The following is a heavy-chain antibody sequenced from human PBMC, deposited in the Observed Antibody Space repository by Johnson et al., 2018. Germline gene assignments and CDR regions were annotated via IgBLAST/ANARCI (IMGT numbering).Heavy chain of an antibody. CDR2: ISSTGGST. D-gene: IGHD3-22*01. CDR1: GFTFRSYA. J-gene: IGHJ3*02. Sequence: VQLVQSGGGLVQPGGSLRLSCAASGFTFRSYAMHWVRQAPGKGLDYVSAISSTGGSTYYANSVKGRFLISRANSKNTLYLQMGRLIAEDMAVYYCARESRYDDDSSGYPAPPDAFDIWGQGTMVTVSS. V-gene: IGHV3-64*01. CDR3: ARESRYDDDSSGYPAPPDAFDI.